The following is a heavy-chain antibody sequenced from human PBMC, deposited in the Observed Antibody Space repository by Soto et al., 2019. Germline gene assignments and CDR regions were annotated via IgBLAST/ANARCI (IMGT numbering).Heavy chain of an antibody. J-gene: IGHJ6*02. V-gene: IGHV1-3*01. CDR2: INPGNGNT. CDR1: GYSFSNFA. D-gene: IGHD3-10*01. CDR3: ARAVARGVKTIYYYYGMDV. Sequence: ASVKVSCKASGYSFSNFAMHWVRHAPGQRLEWMGWINPGNGNTKYSQTFQGRFTITRDTSASTAYMELSSLRSEDTAVYYCARAVARGVKTIYYYYGMDVWGQGTTVTSP.